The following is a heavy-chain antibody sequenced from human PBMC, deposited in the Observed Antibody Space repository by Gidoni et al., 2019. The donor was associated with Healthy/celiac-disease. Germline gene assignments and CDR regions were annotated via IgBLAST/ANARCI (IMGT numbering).Heavy chain of an antibody. Sequence: QVQLVQSGAEVKKPGASVKVSCKASGYTFTSSGISWVRQAPGKGLEWMGWISAYNGNTNYAQKLQGRVTMTTDTSTSTAYMELRSLRSDDTAVYYCARGSALGGYCSSTSCSDYYYGMDVWGQGTTVTVSS. V-gene: IGHV1-18*01. CDR2: ISAYNGNT. J-gene: IGHJ6*02. CDR1: GYTFTSSG. CDR3: ARGSALGGYCSSTSCSDYYYGMDV. D-gene: IGHD2-2*01.